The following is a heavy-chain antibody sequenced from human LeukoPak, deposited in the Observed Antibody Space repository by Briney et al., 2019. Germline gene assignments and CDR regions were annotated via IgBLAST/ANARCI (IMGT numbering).Heavy chain of an antibody. J-gene: IGHJ4*02. Sequence: GGSLRLSCAASGFTFSDHYMDWVRQAPGKWLEWVGRIRSKADSYTTEYAASVKGRFTISRDDSKNSLYLQMNSLKTEDTAVYFCARLYPDSSGYYRDYWGQGTLVTVSS. CDR2: IRSKADSYTT. D-gene: IGHD3-22*01. CDR1: GFTFSDHY. CDR3: ARLYPDSSGYYRDY. V-gene: IGHV3-72*01.